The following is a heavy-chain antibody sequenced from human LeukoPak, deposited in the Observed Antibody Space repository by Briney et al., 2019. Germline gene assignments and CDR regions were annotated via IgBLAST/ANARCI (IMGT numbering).Heavy chain of an antibody. V-gene: IGHV4-59*11. D-gene: IGHD4-17*01. J-gene: IGHJ3*02. CDR2: ISYIGST. CDR3: ARDLVTVTKGFDI. Sequence: SETLSLTCAVSADSFSSHYWTWIRQPPGMGLEWIGYISYIGSTNYNPSLKSRVTISIDTSKNQFSLKLGSVTAADTAVYYCARDLVTVTKGFDIWGQGTLVSVSS. CDR1: ADSFSSHY.